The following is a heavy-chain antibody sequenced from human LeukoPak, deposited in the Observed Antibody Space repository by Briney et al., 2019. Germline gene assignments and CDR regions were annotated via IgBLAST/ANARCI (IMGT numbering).Heavy chain of an antibody. D-gene: IGHD6-19*01. V-gene: IGHV1-2*02. J-gene: IGHJ4*02. CDR2: INPNSGDT. Sequence: ASVKVSCKASGYSFTGYYMHWVRQAPGQGLEWMGWINPNSGDTNFAQNFQGRVTMTRDTSISTVYMELSSLRSEDTAVYYCAKASGYSSGWIDYWGQGTLVTVSS. CDR1: GYSFTGYY. CDR3: AKASGYSSGWIDY.